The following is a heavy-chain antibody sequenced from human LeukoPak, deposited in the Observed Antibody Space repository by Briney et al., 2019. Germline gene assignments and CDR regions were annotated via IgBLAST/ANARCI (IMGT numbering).Heavy chain of an antibody. CDR1: GFTFSSYG. CDR3: AKEGYYGSGSFPDY. CDR2: IRYDGSNK. V-gene: IGHV3-30*02. Sequence: GGSLRLSCAASGFTFSSYGMHWVRQAPGKGLEWVAFIRYDGSNKCYADSVKGRFTISRDNSKNTLYLQMNSLRAEDTAVYYCAKEGYYGSGSFPDYWGQGTLVTVSS. J-gene: IGHJ4*02. D-gene: IGHD3-10*01.